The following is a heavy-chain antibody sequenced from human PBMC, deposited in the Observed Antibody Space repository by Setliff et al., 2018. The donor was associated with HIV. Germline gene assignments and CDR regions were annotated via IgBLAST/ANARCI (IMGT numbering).Heavy chain of an antibody. D-gene: IGHD5-18*01. J-gene: IGHJ4*02. CDR3: ARSLREYSDVSPDY. Sequence: ASVKVSCKASGYRFTGFAIHWVRQAPGQRFEWMGWINAGTGNTKYSQKFQDRVTISRDIHANTAYMELSSLSSEDTAIYYCARSLREYSDVSPDYWGPGTLVTV. V-gene: IGHV1-3*01. CDR1: GYRFTGFA. CDR2: INAGTGNT.